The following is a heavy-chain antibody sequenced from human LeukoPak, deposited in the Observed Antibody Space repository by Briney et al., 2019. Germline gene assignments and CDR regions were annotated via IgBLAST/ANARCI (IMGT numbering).Heavy chain of an antibody. V-gene: IGHV3-30*18. D-gene: IGHD5-24*01. J-gene: IGHJ4*02. CDR1: GFTFSDYY. CDR3: ANFKGKDGIKDHFDY. Sequence: QPGGSLRLSCAASGFTFSDYYMSWIRQAPGQGLTWVALISYDGSDQRYADSVKGRFTISRDNSKNTVSLQMNSLRVEDTAVYYCANFKGKDGIKDHFDYWGQGTLVTASS. CDR2: ISYDGSDQ.